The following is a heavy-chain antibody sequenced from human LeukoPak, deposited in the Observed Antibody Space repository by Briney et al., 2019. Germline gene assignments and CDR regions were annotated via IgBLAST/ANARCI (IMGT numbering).Heavy chain of an antibody. CDR2: ISSSSEFI. Sequence: GGSLRLSCAASEFTFSSYSMNWVRQAPGKGLEWVSSISSSSEFIYYADSVKGRFTISRDNAKNSLYLQMNSLRAEDMAVYYCARWLGAIAWPYYFDYWGQGTLVTDSS. J-gene: IGHJ4*02. CDR3: ARWLGAIAWPYYFDY. CDR1: EFTFSSYS. D-gene: IGHD3-16*02. V-gene: IGHV3-21*01.